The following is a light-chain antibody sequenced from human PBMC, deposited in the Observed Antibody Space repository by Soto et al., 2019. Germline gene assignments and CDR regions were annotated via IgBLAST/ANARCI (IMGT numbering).Light chain of an antibody. Sequence: DIVMTQSPDSLAVSLGERATINCESSQSVLFTSNNKNYLAWYQQKPGQPPKLLLSWASARESGVPERFSGSGSGTLFTLSISSLQAEDVAVYYCQKYYTLPLTFGGGTKVDIK. J-gene: IGKJ4*01. V-gene: IGKV4-1*01. CDR1: QSVLFTSNNKNY. CDR2: WAS. CDR3: QKYYTLPLT.